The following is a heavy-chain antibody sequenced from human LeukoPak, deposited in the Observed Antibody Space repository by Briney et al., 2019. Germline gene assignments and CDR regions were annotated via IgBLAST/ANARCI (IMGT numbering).Heavy chain of an antibody. CDR2: IIPIFGTA. CDR1: GGTFSSYA. V-gene: IGHV1-69*13. D-gene: IGHD6-6*01. J-gene: IGHJ5*02. CDR3: ARDKDGAARPTWFDP. Sequence: SVKVSCKASGGTFSSYAISWVRQAPGQGLEWMGGIIPIFGTANYAQKFQGRVTITADESTSTAYMELSSLRSEDTAVYYCARDKDGAARPTWFDPWGQGTLVTVSS.